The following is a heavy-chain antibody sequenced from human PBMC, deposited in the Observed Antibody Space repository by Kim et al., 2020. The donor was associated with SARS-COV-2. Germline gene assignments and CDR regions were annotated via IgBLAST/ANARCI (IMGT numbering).Heavy chain of an antibody. CDR3: ARASAGGSLYSCMHV. D-gene: IGHD3-10*01. J-gene: IGHJ6*02. Sequence: GGSLRLSCAASGFTFSSYAMHWVRQAPGKGLVWVAVISSDGSDKYYADSVKGRFTISRDNSKNTLYLQMSSLRAEDTAVYYCARASAGGSLYSCMHVWG. CDR2: ISSDGSDK. V-gene: IGHV3-30*04. CDR1: GFTFSSYA.